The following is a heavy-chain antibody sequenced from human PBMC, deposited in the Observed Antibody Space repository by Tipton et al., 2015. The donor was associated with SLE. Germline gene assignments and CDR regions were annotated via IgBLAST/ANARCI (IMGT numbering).Heavy chain of an antibody. CDR2: IRSKAYGGTT. Sequence: RSLRLSCTASGFTFGDYALTWVRQAPGKGLEWVGFIRSKAYGGTTEYAASVKGRFTISRDESKSIAYLQMNSLKTEDTAVYYCTREGACGGDCYFDYWGQGTLVTVSS. J-gene: IGHJ4*02. D-gene: IGHD2-21*02. CDR3: TREGACGGDCYFDY. CDR1: GFTFGDYA. V-gene: IGHV3-49*04.